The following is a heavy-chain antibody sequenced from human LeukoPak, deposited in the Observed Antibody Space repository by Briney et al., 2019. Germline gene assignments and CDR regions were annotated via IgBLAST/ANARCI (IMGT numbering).Heavy chain of an antibody. V-gene: IGHV1-8*01. D-gene: IGHD3-22*01. CDR2: MNPNSGNT. Sequence: ASVKVSCKASGYTFTSYDINWVRQATGQGLEWMGWMNPNSGNTGYAQKFQGRVTMTRNTSISTAYMELSSLRSEDTAVYYCARERYYYDSSGYYYHRVCDYWGQGTLVTVSS. CDR1: GYTFTSYD. J-gene: IGHJ4*02. CDR3: ARERYYYDSSGYYYHRVCDY.